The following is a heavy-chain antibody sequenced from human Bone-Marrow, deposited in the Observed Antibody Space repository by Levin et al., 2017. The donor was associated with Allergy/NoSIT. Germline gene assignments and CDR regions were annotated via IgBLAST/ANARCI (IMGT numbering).Heavy chain of an antibody. V-gene: IGHV4-39*01. D-gene: IGHD3-22*01. CDR1: GGSISSGSYY. Sequence: TSETLSLTCTVSGGSISSGSYYWGWIRQPPGKGLEWIGSIYYTGNTYYNPSLKSRVTTSVDTSKNQFSLKLSSVTAADTAVYYCARHPITMILGHYYYGMDVWGQGTTVTVSS. CDR2: IYYTGNT. CDR3: ARHPITMILGHYYYGMDV. J-gene: IGHJ6*02.